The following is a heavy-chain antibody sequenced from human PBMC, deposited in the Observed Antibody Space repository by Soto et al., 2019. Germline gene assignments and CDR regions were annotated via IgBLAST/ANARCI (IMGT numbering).Heavy chain of an antibody. V-gene: IGHV3-30*18. Sequence: QVQLVESGGGVVQPGRSLRLSCAASGFTFSSYGMHWVRQAPGKGLEWVAVISYDGSNTYYADSVKGRFTISRDNSKNTLYLQMNSLRAEDSAVYYCAKECYDSSGYYCVEGVGIWGQGTMVTVSS. D-gene: IGHD3-22*01. CDR3: AKECYDSSGYYCVEGVGI. J-gene: IGHJ3*02. CDR1: GFTFSSYG. CDR2: ISYDGSNT.